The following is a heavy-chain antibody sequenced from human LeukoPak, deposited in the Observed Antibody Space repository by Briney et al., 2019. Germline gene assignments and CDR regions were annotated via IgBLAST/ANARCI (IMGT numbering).Heavy chain of an antibody. Sequence: GGSLRLSCAASGFTFSDYYMSWIRQAPGKGLEWVSYISSSGSTIYYADSAKGRFTISRDNAKNSLYLQMNSLRAEDTAVYYCAREGSIAAAWSHDYWGQGTLVTVSS. CDR2: ISSSGSTI. D-gene: IGHD6-13*01. V-gene: IGHV3-11*01. CDR3: AREGSIAAAWSHDY. J-gene: IGHJ4*02. CDR1: GFTFSDYY.